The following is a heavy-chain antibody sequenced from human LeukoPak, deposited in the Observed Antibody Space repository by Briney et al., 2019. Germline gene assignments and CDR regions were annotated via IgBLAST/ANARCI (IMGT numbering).Heavy chain of an antibody. D-gene: IGHD6-6*01. CDR1: GFTFSSYS. V-gene: IGHV3-21*03. Sequence: GGSLRLSCAASGFTFSSYSMNWVRKAPGKGLEWVSSISSSSSHIYYADSVKGRFTISRDNAKNSPYLQMNSLRAEDTAVYYCARVVFGSSSVGYYFDYWGQGTLVTVSS. J-gene: IGHJ4*02. CDR2: ISSSSSHI. CDR3: ARVVFGSSSVGYYFDY.